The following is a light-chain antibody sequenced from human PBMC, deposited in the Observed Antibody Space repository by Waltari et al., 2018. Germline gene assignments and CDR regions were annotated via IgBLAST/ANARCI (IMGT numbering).Light chain of an antibody. Sequence: DMVMTQSPLSLPVTPGAPASISCTSSQSLLHSNGYNYLDWYLQKPGQSPQLLIYLASKRASGVPDRFSGSGSGTDFTLKISRVEAEDVGVYYCMQALQTPDTFGQGTRLEIK. J-gene: IGKJ5*01. V-gene: IGKV2-28*01. CDR3: MQALQTPDT. CDR1: QSLLHSNGYNY. CDR2: LAS.